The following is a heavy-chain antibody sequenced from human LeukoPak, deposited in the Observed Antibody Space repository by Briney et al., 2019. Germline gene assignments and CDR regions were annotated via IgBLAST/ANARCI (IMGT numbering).Heavy chain of an antibody. V-gene: IGHV3-30*18. CDR3: AKDQWDIVVVPAAMEGGTLGY. CDR2: ISYDGSNK. D-gene: IGHD2-2*01. Sequence: GGSLRLSCAASGFTFSSYGMHWVRQAPGKGLEWVAVISYDGSNKYYADSVKGRFTISRDNSKNTLYLQMNSLRAEDTAVYYCAKDQWDIVVVPAAMEGGTLGYWGQGTLVTVSS. CDR1: GFTFSSYG. J-gene: IGHJ4*02.